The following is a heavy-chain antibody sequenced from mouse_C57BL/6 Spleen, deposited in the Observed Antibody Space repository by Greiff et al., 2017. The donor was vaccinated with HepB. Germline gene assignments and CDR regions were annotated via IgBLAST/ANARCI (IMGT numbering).Heavy chain of an antibody. CDR1: GYTFTSYW. Sequence: QVQLQQSGTELVKPGASAKLSCKASGYTFTSYWMHWVKQRPGQGLEWIGNINPSYGGTNYNEKFKSKATLTVDKSSSTAYMQLSSLTSEDSAVYYCARERGNPAWFAYWGQGTLVTVSA. V-gene: IGHV1-53*01. CDR3: ARERGNPAWFAY. D-gene: IGHD2-1*01. J-gene: IGHJ3*01. CDR2: INPSYGGT.